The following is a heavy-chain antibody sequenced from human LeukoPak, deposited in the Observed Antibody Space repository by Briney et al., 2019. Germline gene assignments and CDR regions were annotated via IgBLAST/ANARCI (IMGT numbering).Heavy chain of an antibody. Sequence: SQTLSLTCTVSGGSISSGSYYWSWIRQPAGTGLEWIGRIYTSGSTNYNPSLKSRVTMSVDTSKNQFSLKLSSVTAADTAVYYCARETPYSNSLLYYYYYMDVWGKGTTVTVSS. D-gene: IGHD4-11*01. CDR3: ARETPYSNSLLYYYYYMDV. J-gene: IGHJ6*03. V-gene: IGHV4-61*02. CDR1: GGSISSGSYY. CDR2: IYTSGST.